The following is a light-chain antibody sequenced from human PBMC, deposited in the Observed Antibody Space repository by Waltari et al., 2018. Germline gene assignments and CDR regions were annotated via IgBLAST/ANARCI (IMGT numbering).Light chain of an antibody. CDR2: ENC. J-gene: IGLJ3*02. CDR3: GTWGSTLNGEV. Sequence: QSVLTQPSSVSAAPGQKVTISCSGSSSNIQNNHVSWYQQFPGRAPKPLIFENCKRRTGIPDGCSGSRSGTSATLGITGLQTGDEADYDCGTWGSTLNGEVFGGGTKLTVL. V-gene: IGLV1-51*02. CDR1: SSNIQNNH.